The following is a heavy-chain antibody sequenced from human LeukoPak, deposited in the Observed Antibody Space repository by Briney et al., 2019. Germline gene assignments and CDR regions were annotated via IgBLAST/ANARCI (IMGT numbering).Heavy chain of an antibody. V-gene: IGHV3-23*01. CDR3: AKYPVVVVTATTPAFDY. CDR2: ISNNGGYT. J-gene: IGHJ4*02. Sequence: PGGSLRLSCAASGFTFSSSAMSWVRQAPGKGLEWVSAISNNGGYTYYADSVQGRFTISRDNSKSTLSLQMNSLRAEDTAVYYCAKYPVVVVTATTPAFDYWGQGTLVTVSS. CDR1: GFTFSSSA. D-gene: IGHD2-21*02.